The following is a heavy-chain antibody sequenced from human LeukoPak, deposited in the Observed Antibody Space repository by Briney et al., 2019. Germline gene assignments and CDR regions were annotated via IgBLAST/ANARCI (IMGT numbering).Heavy chain of an antibody. CDR2: INHGEST. CDR1: GGSFSGYY. J-gene: IGHJ6*02. V-gene: IGHV4-34*01. Sequence: SETLSLTCAVSGGSFSGYYWYWIRQPPGKGLEWIGEINHGESTNYNPSLKSRATLSVDTSKNQFSLKLTSVTAADTAVYYCARGRTYYSDTGGYYPSIYYGMDVWGQGTTVIVSS. CDR3: ARGRTYYSDTGGYYPSIYYGMDV. D-gene: IGHD3-22*01.